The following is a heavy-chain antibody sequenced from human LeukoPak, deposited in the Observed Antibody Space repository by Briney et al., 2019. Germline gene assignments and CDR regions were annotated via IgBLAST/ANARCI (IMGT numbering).Heavy chain of an antibody. CDR1: GFTFKSYA. J-gene: IGHJ4*02. V-gene: IGHV3-21*01. CDR2: INGDSTDI. Sequence: GGSLRLSCATSGFTFKSYAMNWVRQSPGKGLEWVSSINGDSTDIYYADSLMGRSTISRDNAKNSLYLQINSLRAEDTAIYYCARRGYSDSSGYDYWGQGTLVTVSS. D-gene: IGHD3-22*01. CDR3: ARRGYSDSSGYDY.